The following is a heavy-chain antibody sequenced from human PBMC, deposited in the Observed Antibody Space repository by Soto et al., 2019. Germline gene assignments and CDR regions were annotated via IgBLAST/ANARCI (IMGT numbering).Heavy chain of an antibody. V-gene: IGHV4-34*01. CDR1: GGSFSGYY. D-gene: IGHD1-26*01. CDR2: INHSGST. Sequence: SETLSLTCAVYGGSFSGYYWSWIRQPPGKGLEWIGEINHSGSTNYNPSLKSRVTISVDTSKNQFSLKLSSVTAADTAVYYCARASGSYGMDVWGQGTTVTVS. J-gene: IGHJ6*02. CDR3: ARASGSYGMDV.